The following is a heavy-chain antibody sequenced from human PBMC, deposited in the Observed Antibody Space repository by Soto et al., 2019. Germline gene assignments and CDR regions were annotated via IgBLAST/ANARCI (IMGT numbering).Heavy chain of an antibody. CDR2: IIPIFGTA. V-gene: IGHV1-69*13. CDR3: ARDGYSGYDDFDY. Sequence: RASVKVSCKASEGTFSSYAISWVRQAPGQGLEWMGGIIPIFGTANYAQKFQGRVTITADESTSTAYMELSSLRSEDTAVYYCARDGYSGYDDFDYWGQGTLVTVSS. D-gene: IGHD5-12*01. CDR1: EGTFSSYA. J-gene: IGHJ4*02.